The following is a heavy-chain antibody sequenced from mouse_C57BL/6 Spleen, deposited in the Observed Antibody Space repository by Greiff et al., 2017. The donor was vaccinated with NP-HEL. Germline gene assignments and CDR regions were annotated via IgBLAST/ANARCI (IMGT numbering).Heavy chain of an antibody. Sequence: QVQLQQSGAELAKPGASVKLSCKASGYTFTSYWMHLVKQRPGQSLEWIGYINPSSGYTKYNQKFKDKATLTADKSSSTAYMQLSSLTYEDSAGYYCARSPTEDKVYYFDYWGQGTTLTVSS. V-gene: IGHV1-7*01. CDR1: GYTFTSYW. D-gene: IGHD4-1*02. CDR3: ARSPTEDKVYYFDY. CDR2: INPSSGYT. J-gene: IGHJ2*01.